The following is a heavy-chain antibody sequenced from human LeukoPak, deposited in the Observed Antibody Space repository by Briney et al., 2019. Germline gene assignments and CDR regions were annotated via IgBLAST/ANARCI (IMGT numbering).Heavy chain of an antibody. J-gene: IGHJ4*02. D-gene: IGHD5-18*01. Sequence: GESLRLSXAASGFTFSSYAMSWVRQAPGKGLEWVSAISGSGGSTYYADSVKGRFTISRDNSKNTLYLQMNSLRAEDTAVYYCAEADSYGFLPFSDYWGQGTLVTVSS. CDR2: ISGSGGST. V-gene: IGHV3-23*01. CDR1: GFTFSSYA. CDR3: AEADSYGFLPFSDY.